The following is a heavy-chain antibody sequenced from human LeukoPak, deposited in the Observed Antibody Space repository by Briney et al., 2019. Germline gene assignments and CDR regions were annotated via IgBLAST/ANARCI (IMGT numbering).Heavy chain of an antibody. D-gene: IGHD4-23*01. CDR3: ARHGGYSSPPLY. CDR1: GGSISSSSYH. Sequence: NPSETLSLTCTVSGGSISSSSYHWGWIRQPPGKGLEWIGSLYHSGSTYYNPSLKSRVTISVDTSKNQFSLKLSSVTAADTAVYYCARHGGYSSPPLYWGQGTLVTVSS. V-gene: IGHV4-39*07. J-gene: IGHJ4*02. CDR2: LYHSGST.